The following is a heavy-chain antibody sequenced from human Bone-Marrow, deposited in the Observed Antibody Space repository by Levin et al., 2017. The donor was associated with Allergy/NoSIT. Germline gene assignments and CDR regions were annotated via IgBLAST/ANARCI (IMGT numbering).Heavy chain of an antibody. CDR2: INNAATTT. J-gene: IGHJ5*02. V-gene: IGHV3-74*01. D-gene: IGHD3-22*01. Sequence: LPGGSLRLSCAASGFTFGNYWMHWVRQAPGKGLEWVSVINNAATTTNYADFVKGRFTISRDNAKSTLFLQMNSLRVEDAAMYYCVRQLSSGGPGGQGTLVTVSS. CDR3: VRQLSSGGP. CDR1: GFTFGNYW.